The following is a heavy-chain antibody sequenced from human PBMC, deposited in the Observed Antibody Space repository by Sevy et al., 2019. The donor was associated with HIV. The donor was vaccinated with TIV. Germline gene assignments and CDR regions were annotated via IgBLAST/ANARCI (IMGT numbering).Heavy chain of an antibody. CDR2: ISSSGSTI. V-gene: IGHV3-11*01. Sequence: GGSLRLSCAASGFTFSDYYMSWIRQAPGKGLEWVSYISSSGSTIYYADSVKGRFTISRDNAKNSLYLQMNSLRAEDTAVYYCASNQLHNWYFDLWGRGTLVTVSS. J-gene: IGHJ2*01. CDR1: GFTFSDYY. CDR3: ASNQLHNWYFDL. D-gene: IGHD2-2*01.